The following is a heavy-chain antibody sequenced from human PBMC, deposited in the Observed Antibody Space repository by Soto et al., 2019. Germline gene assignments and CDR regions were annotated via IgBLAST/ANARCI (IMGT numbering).Heavy chain of an antibody. V-gene: IGHV3-23*01. CDR1: GFTFSSYA. D-gene: IGHD3-9*01. J-gene: IGHJ4*02. Sequence: GGSLRLSSTASGFTFSSYAMSWVRQAPGKGLEWVSAISGSGGSTYYADSVKGRFTISRDNSKNTLYLQMNSLRAEDTAVYYCAKSEIPLRYFDWLLYLDYWGQGTLVTVSS. CDR2: ISGSGGST. CDR3: AKSEIPLRYFDWLLYLDY.